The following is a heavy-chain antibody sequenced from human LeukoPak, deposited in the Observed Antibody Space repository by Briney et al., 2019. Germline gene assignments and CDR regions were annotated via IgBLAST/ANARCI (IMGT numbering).Heavy chain of an antibody. CDR2: IYYSGST. CDR1: GGSISNYY. J-gene: IGHJ4*02. D-gene: IGHD4-11*01. CDR3: ARASDRLQPPDY. V-gene: IGHV4-59*01. Sequence: SETLSLTCTVSGGSISNYYCTWIRQPPGKGLEWIGYIYYSGSTNYNPSLKSRVTISVDTSKNQFSLKLSSVTAADTAMYYCARASDRLQPPDYWGQGTLVTVSS.